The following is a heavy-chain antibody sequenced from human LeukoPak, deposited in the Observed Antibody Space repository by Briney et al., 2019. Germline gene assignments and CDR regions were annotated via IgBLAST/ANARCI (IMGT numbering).Heavy chain of an antibody. J-gene: IGHJ4*02. CDR3: NSYYYGSGSLRPFDY. CDR2: IRSKAYGGTT. D-gene: IGHD3-10*01. Sequence: PGRSLRLSCTASGFTFCDYAMSWVRQAPGKGLEWVGFIRSKAYGGTTEYAASVKGRFTISRDDSKSIAYLQMNSLKTEDTAVYYCNSYYYGSGSLRPFDYWGQGTLVTVSS. CDR1: GFTFCDYA. V-gene: IGHV3-49*04.